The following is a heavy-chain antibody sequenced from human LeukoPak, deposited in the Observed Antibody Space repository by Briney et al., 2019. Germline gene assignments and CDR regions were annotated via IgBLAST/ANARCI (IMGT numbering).Heavy chain of an antibody. CDR3: ARHDYDILTGYPRRGMDV. CDR2: INPSGGST. V-gene: IGHV1-46*01. D-gene: IGHD3-9*01. CDR1: GYTFTSYY. Sequence: ASVKVSCKASGYTFTSYYMHWVRQAPGQGLEWMGMINPSGGSTSYTQKLQGRVTMTRDTSTSTVYMELSRLRSEDTAVYYCARHDYDILTGYPRRGMDVWGQGTTVTVSS. J-gene: IGHJ6*02.